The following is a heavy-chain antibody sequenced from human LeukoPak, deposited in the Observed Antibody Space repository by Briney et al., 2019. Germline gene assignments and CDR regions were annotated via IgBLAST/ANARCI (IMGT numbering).Heavy chain of an antibody. CDR3: TRDSGTYSWLHP. CDR2: MEKELNGYAT. V-gene: IGHV3-73*01. J-gene: IGHJ5*02. Sequence: GGSLRLSCAASGFTFSDSSIHWVRQASGKGLEWIGLMEKELNGYATAYAASVRGRFTISRDDSQNTAYLQMDSLKTEDTALYSCTRDSGTYSWLHPWGQGALVTVSS. D-gene: IGHD1-26*01. CDR1: GFTFSDSS.